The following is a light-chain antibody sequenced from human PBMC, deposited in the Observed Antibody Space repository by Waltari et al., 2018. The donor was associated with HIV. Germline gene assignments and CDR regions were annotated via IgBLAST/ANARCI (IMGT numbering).Light chain of an antibody. CDR1: NSNGGRIP. CDR2: RNN. V-gene: IGLV1-44*01. CDR3: AAMDDRLTAWV. Sequence: SVLTQPPSASGTPGRIVTTSYSGNNSNGGRIPVNWYLQVLGTVPKLLVFRNNRRPSGVHYLFAGSQPGTSASLAISGLKAEDEADYYCAAMDDRLTAWVFGGGTKVTVL. J-gene: IGLJ3*02.